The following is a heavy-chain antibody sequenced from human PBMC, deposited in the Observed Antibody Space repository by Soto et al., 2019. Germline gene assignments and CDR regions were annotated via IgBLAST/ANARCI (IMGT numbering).Heavy chain of an antibody. V-gene: IGHV4-38-2*02. CDR1: GYSISSGYY. Sequence: SETLSLTCAVSGYSISSGYYWGWIRQPPGKRLEWIGSIYHSGSTYYNPPLKSRVTISVDTSKNQFSLKLSSVTAADTAVYYCAREYSREANWFDPWGQGTLVTVSS. J-gene: IGHJ5*02. CDR3: AREYSREANWFDP. D-gene: IGHD6-13*01. CDR2: IYHSGST.